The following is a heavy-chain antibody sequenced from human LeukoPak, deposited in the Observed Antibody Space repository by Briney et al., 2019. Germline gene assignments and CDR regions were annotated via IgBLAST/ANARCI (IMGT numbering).Heavy chain of an antibody. Sequence: GRSLRLSCAASGFTLRTFAVSSVRQAPGNGREWVSAVRGSGDGTYSADSLTGRFTISRENSNNTMYLEMNSMRAQDTAVYYCAKLEGQHLVEYYVDYRCQGTLVTVPT. V-gene: IGHV3-23*01. J-gene: IGHJ4*02. D-gene: IGHD6-13*01. CDR1: GFTLRTFA. CDR2: VRGSGDGT. CDR3: AKLEGQHLVEYYVDY.